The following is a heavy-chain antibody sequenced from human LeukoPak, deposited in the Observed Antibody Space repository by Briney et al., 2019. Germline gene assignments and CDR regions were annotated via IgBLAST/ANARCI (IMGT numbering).Heavy chain of an antibody. J-gene: IGHJ4*02. CDR1: GGSISGYY. D-gene: IGHD1-26*01. CDR2: IYYSGST. V-gene: IGHV4-59*01. Sequence: SETLSLTCTVSGGSISGYYWSWIRQPPGKGLEWIGYIYYSGSTNYNPSLKSRVTVSVDTSKNQFSLKLSSVTAADTAVYYCARSNSGSYWYYFDYWGQGTLVTVSS. CDR3: ARSNSGSYWYYFDY.